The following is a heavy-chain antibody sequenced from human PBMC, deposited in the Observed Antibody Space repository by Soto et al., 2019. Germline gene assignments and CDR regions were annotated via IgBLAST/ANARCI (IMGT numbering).Heavy chain of an antibody. CDR2: IIRILGIA. J-gene: IGHJ6*03. CDR1: GGTFSSYT. V-gene: IGHV1-69*08. CDR3: ARERRQYCSSTSCLRSYYYYYMGV. D-gene: IGHD2-2*01. Sequence: QVQLVQSGAEVKKPGSSVKVSCKASGGTFSSYTISWVRQAPGQGLEWMGRIIRILGIANYAQKFQGRVTITGDKSMCTAYMELSSLRSEDTAVYYCARERRQYCSSTSCLRSYYYYYMGVWGKGTTVTVSS.